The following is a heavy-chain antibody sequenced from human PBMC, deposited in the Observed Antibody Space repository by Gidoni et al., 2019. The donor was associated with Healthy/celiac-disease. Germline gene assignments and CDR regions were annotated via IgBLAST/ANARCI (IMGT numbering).Heavy chain of an antibody. CDR1: GYSISSGYY. J-gene: IGHJ4*02. D-gene: IGHD2-15*01. CDR3: ARVDQQWGSDY. Sequence: QVQLQESGPGLVKPSETLSLTCTVSGYSISSGYYWGWIRQPPGKGLEWIGSIYHSGSTYYNPSLKSRVTISVDTSKNQFSLKLSSVTAADTAVYYCARVDQQWGSDYWGQGTLVTVSS. CDR2: IYHSGST. V-gene: IGHV4-38-2*02.